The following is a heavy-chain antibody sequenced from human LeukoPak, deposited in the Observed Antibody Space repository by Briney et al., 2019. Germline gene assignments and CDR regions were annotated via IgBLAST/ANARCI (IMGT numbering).Heavy chain of an antibody. V-gene: IGHV3-23*01. J-gene: IGHJ5*02. CDR3: AAGGGNTFNP. CDR1: GSTFSSQA. CDR2: FTGSDGNI. D-gene: IGHD1/OR15-1a*01. Sequence: GGSLRLSCAASGSTFSSQALSWVRQAPGKGLEGVSSFTGSDGNIHYADSVKGRFTLSRDSSKETMYLQMIGLRADDTATYYCAAGGGNTFNPWGQGILVTVSA.